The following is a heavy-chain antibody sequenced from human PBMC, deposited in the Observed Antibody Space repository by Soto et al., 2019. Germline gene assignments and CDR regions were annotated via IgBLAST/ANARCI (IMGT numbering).Heavy chain of an antibody. V-gene: IGHV1-69*12. Sequence: QVQLVQSGAEVKKPGSSVKVSCKASGGTFSNYDISWVRQAPGQGLEWMGEIIPIFGTANYAQKFQGRVMITAAESTRTAYMELSSLRSEDTAVYYCARDRGPSSGYYPYWFDPWCQGTLVTVSS. J-gene: IGHJ5*02. CDR2: IIPIFGTA. CDR1: GGTFSNYD. D-gene: IGHD3-22*01. CDR3: ARDRGPSSGYYPYWFDP.